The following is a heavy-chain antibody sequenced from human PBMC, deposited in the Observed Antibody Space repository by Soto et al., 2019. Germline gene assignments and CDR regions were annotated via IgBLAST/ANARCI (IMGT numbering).Heavy chain of an antibody. CDR2: IDPSDSYT. CDR1: GYSFTSYW. V-gene: IGHV5-10-1*01. Sequence: GESLKISCKGSGYSFTSYWISWVRQMPGKGLEWMGRIDPSDSYTNYSPSFQGHVTISADKSISTAYLQWSSLKASDTAMYYCASHGSPPYYYYGRDSWGQETTVTVSS. J-gene: IGHJ6*02. CDR3: ASHGSPPYYYYGRDS. D-gene: IGHD6-13*01.